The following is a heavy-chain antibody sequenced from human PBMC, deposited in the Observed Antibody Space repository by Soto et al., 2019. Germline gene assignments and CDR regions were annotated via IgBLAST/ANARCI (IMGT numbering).Heavy chain of an antibody. J-gene: IGHJ1*01. Sequence: GGSLRLSFEASGFTFSSYSMSLVRQAPGKGLEWVSGISGGGSTTYYAGPVKGRFTISRDNSKKTLYLQLNSLRAEDTAVYYCARDQAAGGTISRYFQDWGQGTLVTVSS. CDR3: ARDQAAGGTISRYFQD. D-gene: IGHD6-13*01. CDR2: ISGGGSTT. CDR1: GFTFSSYS. V-gene: IGHV3-23*01.